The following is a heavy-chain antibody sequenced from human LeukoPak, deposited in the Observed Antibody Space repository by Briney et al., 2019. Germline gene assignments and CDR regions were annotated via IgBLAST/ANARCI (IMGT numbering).Heavy chain of an antibody. CDR1: GGSISSYY. J-gene: IGHJ3*02. CDR3: ARCPSSTGAFDI. Sequence: SETLSLTCTVSGGSISSYYWSWIRQPPGEGLEWIGYIYYSGSTNYNPSLKSRVTISVDTSKNQFSLKLSSVTAADTAVYYCARCPSSTGAFDIWGQGTMVTVSS. D-gene: IGHD1-1*01. CDR2: IYYSGST. V-gene: IGHV4-59*01.